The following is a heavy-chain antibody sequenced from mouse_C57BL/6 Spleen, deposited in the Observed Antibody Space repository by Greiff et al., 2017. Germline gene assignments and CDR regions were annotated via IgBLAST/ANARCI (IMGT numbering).Heavy chain of an antibody. D-gene: IGHD1-1*01. V-gene: IGHV1-80*01. CDR3: ARFITTVVKYFDV. Sequence: VQLQQSGAELVKPGASVKISCKASGYAFSSYWMNWVKQRPGKGLEWIGQIYPGDGDTTYNGKFKGKATLTADKSSSTAYMQLSSLTSEDSAVYFCARFITTVVKYFDVWGTGTTVTVSS. J-gene: IGHJ1*03. CDR1: GYAFSSYW. CDR2: IYPGDGDT.